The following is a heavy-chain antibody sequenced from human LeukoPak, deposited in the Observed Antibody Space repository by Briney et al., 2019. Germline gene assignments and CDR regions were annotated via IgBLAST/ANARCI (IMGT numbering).Heavy chain of an antibody. J-gene: IGHJ4*02. CDR3: ARDRGGRWLQVYYFDY. V-gene: IGHV3-33*01. D-gene: IGHD5-24*01. CDR1: VFTLSSYT. CDR2: IWYDGSNK. Sequence: PGGSPRLSPAPSVFTLSSYTMQSVCPTPGRGLEWVAVIWYDGSNKYYAHSVKGRFTISRDNSKNTLYLRVNSLRAEDTAMYYCARDRGGRWLQVYYFDYWGQGTLVTVSS.